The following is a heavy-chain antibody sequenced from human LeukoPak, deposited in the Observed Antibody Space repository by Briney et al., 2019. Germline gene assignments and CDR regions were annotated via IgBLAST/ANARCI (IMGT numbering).Heavy chain of an antibody. Sequence: GGSLRLSCAASGFTFNSYAMYWVRQAPGKGLEWISGIFGSGGSPHYADSVKGRFTISRDNFQNTVYLQLGSLRAEDTAVYYCAGRGYSYGQFDYWGQGTLVTVSS. CDR3: AGRGYSYGQFDY. CDR2: IFGSGGSP. J-gene: IGHJ4*02. V-gene: IGHV3-23*01. D-gene: IGHD5-18*01. CDR1: GFTFNSYA.